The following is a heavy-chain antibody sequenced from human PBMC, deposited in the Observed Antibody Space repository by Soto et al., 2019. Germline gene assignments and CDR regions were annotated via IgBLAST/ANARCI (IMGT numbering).Heavy chain of an antibody. V-gene: IGHV4-4*02. CDR2: IYHSGST. CDR3: ARGFVDTAMGDYYYYGMDV. CDR1: GGSISSSNW. D-gene: IGHD5-18*01. Sequence: SETLSLTCAVSGGSISSSNWWSWVRQPPGKGLEWIGEIYHSGSTNYNPSLKSRVTISVDKSKNQFSLKLSSVTAADTAVYYCARGFVDTAMGDYYYYGMDVWGQGTTVTVSS. J-gene: IGHJ6*02.